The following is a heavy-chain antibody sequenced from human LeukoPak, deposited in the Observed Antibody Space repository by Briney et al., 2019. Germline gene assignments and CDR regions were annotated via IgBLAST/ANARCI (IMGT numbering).Heavy chain of an antibody. D-gene: IGHD3-22*01. J-gene: IGHJ4*02. CDR2: IKQDGSEK. CDR3: ARKGYDGSGYYPHLVYYFDY. Sequence: GGSLRLSCAASGFTFSSYWMSWVRQAPGKGLEWVANIKQDGSEKYYVDSVKGRFTISRDNAKNSLYLQMNSLRAEDTAVYYCARKGYDGSGYYPHLVYYFDYWGQGTLVTVSP. V-gene: IGHV3-7*01. CDR1: GFTFSSYW.